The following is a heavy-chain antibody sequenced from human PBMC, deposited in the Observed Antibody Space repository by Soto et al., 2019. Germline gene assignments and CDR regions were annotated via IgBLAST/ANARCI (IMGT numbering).Heavy chain of an antibody. CDR1: GFPFINAW. CDR3: TTAGPHCSSSIWFDP. CDR2: IKSKTDGGAI. V-gene: IGHV3-15*01. Sequence: EVQLVESGGCLVKPGGSLRLSCAASGFPFINAWMTWVRQAPGKWLEWVGRIKSKTDGGAIDYGAPVKNRLTISRDDSKNTLYLQMNSLKTEDTAVYYCTTAGPHCSSSIWFDPWGQGTLVTVSS. J-gene: IGHJ5*02. D-gene: IGHD6-6*01.